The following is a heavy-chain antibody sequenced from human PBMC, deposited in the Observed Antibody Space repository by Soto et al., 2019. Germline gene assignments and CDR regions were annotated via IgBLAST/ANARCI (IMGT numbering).Heavy chain of an antibody. CDR3: AESFGEPCSSYDSLDF. CDR2: IVVGSGNT. CDR1: GFTFTSSA. D-gene: IGHD5-12*01. V-gene: IGHV1-58*01. J-gene: IGHJ4*02. Sequence: SVKVSCKASGFTFTSSAVQWVRQARGQRLEWIGWIVVGSGNTNYAQKFQERVTITRDMSTSTAYTELSSLRSEDTAVYYCAESFGEPCSSYDSLDFWGQGTLATVSS.